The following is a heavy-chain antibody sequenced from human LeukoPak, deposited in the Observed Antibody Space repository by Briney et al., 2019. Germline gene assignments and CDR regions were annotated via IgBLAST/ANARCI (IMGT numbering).Heavy chain of an antibody. Sequence: GASVKVSCKASGYTFTSYDFNWVRQATGQRPEWMGWMSPNSGDTGYAQKLQGRVTMTTDTSTSTAYMELRSLRSDDTAVYYCARDLQSIDYWGQGTLVTVSS. V-gene: IGHV1-8*01. CDR1: GYTFTSYD. J-gene: IGHJ4*02. CDR3: ARDLQSIDY. CDR2: MSPNSGDT.